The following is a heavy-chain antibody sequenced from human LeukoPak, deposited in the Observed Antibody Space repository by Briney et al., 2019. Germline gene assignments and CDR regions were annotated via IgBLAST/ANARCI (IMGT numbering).Heavy chain of an antibody. Sequence: SETLSLTCIVSGDSMSSYFWSWIRQPPGKGLEWIAYNHDSGTTNYNPSLKSRVTTSIDTSKNQFSLKLSSVTAADTAVYYCARALHYYYYMDVWGKGTTVTISS. J-gene: IGHJ6*03. V-gene: IGHV4-59*08. CDR3: ARALHYYYYMDV. CDR1: GDSMSSYF. D-gene: IGHD3-10*01. CDR2: NHDSGTT.